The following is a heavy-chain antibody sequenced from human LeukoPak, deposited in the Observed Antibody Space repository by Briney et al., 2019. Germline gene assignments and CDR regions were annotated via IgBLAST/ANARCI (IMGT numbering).Heavy chain of an antibody. D-gene: IGHD6-6*01. V-gene: IGHV1-2*02. CDR2: INPNSGGT. J-gene: IGHJ5*02. Sequence: ASVKVSCKASGHIFTVDSIHWVRQAPGQGLEWMGWINPNSGGTNYAQKFQGRVTMTRDTSISTAYMELSRLRSDDTAVYYCARGIAARRGFDPWGQGTLVTVSS. CDR3: ARGIAARRGFDP. CDR1: GHIFTVDS.